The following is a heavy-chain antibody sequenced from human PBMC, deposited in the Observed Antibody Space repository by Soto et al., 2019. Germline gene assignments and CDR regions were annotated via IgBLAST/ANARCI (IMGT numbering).Heavy chain of an antibody. CDR1: GFTFDDHA. CDR3: ARDFLGGEPPFYNNMDV. J-gene: IGHJ6*02. CDR2: ISWNSANI. Sequence: EVQLVESGGGLVQPGRSLRLSCAASGFTFDDHAMHWVRQVPGKGLEWVSAISWNSANIGYADSVKGRFTISRDNAKSSLYLQMNSLRPADTALYYCARDFLGGEPPFYNNMDVWGQGTTVTVSS. V-gene: IGHV3-9*01. D-gene: IGHD1-1*01.